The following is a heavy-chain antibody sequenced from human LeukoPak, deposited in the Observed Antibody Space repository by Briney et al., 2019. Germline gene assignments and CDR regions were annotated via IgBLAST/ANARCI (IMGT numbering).Heavy chain of an antibody. CDR1: GYSFTSYW. Sequence: GESLKISCKGSGYSFTSYWIGWVRQMPGKGLEWMGIIYPGGSDTRYSPSFQGQVTISADKSISTAYLQWSSLKASDTAMYYCARPNPEGESYYGFDYWGQGTLVTVSS. J-gene: IGHJ4*02. V-gene: IGHV5-51*01. D-gene: IGHD1-26*01. CDR2: IYPGGSDT. CDR3: ARPNPEGESYYGFDY.